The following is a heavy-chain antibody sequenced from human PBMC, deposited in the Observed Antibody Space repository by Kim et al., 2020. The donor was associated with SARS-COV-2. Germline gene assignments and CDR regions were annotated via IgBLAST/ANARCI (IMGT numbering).Heavy chain of an antibody. V-gene: IGHV4-39*01. J-gene: IGHJ3*02. Sequence: SETLSLTCSASGGSISSTIYYWGWIRQPPGKGLEWIGSINYSGISNNNPSLKSRVSISVDTSKNQFSLKLSSVTAADTALYYCARHFDYPKAFDIWGQGTMVTVSS. CDR1: GGSISSTIYY. CDR2: INYSGIS. D-gene: IGHD4-17*01. CDR3: ARHFDYPKAFDI.